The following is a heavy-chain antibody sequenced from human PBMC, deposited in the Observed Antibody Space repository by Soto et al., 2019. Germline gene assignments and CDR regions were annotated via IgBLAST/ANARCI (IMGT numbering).Heavy chain of an antibody. CDR1: GGSISSYY. Sequence: RSLTCPVSGGSISSYYWSWIRQPPGKGLEWIGYIYYSGSTNYDPSLKSRVTISVDTSKNQFSLKLSSVTAADTAVYYCARGSSGIAVAENWLDPWAREPWSPSPQ. J-gene: IGHJ5*02. CDR2: IYYSGST. D-gene: IGHD6-19*01. CDR3: ARGSSGIAVAENWLDP. V-gene: IGHV4-59*01.